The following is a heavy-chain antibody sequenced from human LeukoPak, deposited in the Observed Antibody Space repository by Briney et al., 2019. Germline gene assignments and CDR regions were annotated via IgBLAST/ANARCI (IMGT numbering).Heavy chain of an antibody. CDR2: IWNDGSNK. V-gene: IGHV3-33*01. D-gene: IGHD6-13*01. CDR3: AREGSSWSYYYYYYMDV. CDR1: GFTFSSYG. J-gene: IGHJ6*03. Sequence: SGGSLRLSCAASGFTFSSYGMHWVRQAPGKGLEWVAVIWNDGSNKYYADSVKGRFTISRDNSKNTLYLQMNSLRAEGTAVYYCAREGSSWSYYYYYYMDVWGKGTTVTVSS.